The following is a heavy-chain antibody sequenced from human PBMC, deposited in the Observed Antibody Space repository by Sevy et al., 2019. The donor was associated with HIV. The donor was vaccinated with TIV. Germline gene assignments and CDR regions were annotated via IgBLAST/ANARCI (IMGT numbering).Heavy chain of an antibody. J-gene: IGHJ6*02. CDR2: IRFDGSIK. CDR1: GFTFSTYG. CDR3: AKVLHIVEIPAAIDYYYGMDV. V-gene: IGHV3-30*02. Sequence: GGSLRLSCAASGFTFSTYGMHWVRQAPGKGLEWVAFIRFDGSIKYYTHSVKGRLTISRDNSKNTLYLQMNSLRAEDTAVYFCAKVLHIVEIPAAIDYYYGMDVWGQGTTVTVSS. D-gene: IGHD2-2*01.